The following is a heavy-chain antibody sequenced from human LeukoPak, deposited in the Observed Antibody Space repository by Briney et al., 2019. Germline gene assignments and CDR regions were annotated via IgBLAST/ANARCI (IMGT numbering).Heavy chain of an antibody. CDR1: GFSFNTYS. CDR2: ISSGSTYI. Sequence: GGSLRLSCAASGFSFNTYSMNWVRQAPGKGLEWVSYISSGSTYIYYADSMKGRFTISRDNGKNSLYLQMNSLRAEDTAVYYCARKGYYASSGYLGYFQHWGQGTLVTVSS. CDR3: ARKGYYASSGYLGYFQH. J-gene: IGHJ1*01. V-gene: IGHV3-21*01. D-gene: IGHD3-22*01.